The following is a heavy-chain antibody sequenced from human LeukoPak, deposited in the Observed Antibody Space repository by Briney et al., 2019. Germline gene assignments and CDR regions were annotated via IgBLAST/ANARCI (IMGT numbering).Heavy chain of an antibody. CDR2: ISSSGSTI. CDR1: GFTFSSYE. V-gene: IGHV3-48*03. J-gene: IGHJ4*02. D-gene: IGHD5-18*01. Sequence: PGGSLRLSCAASGFTFSSYEMNWVRQAPGKGLEWVSYISSSGSTIYYADSVKGRFTISRDNAKNSLYLQMNSLRAEDTAVYYCAKAWDTAMATPIGYFDYWGQGTLVTVSS. CDR3: AKAWDTAMATPIGYFDY.